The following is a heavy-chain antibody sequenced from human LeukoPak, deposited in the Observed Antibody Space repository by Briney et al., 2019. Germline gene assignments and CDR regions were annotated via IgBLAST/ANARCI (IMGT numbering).Heavy chain of an antibody. D-gene: IGHD4-11*01. Sequence: ASVKVSCKASGYTFTSYGISWVRRAPGQGREWMGWISDYNGNTNYAQKLQGRVTMTTDTSTSTAYMELRSLRSDDTAVYYCARDLYRDSLPVSWFDPWGQGTPVTVSS. V-gene: IGHV1-18*01. CDR3: ARDLYRDSLPVSWFDP. CDR2: ISDYNGNT. CDR1: GYTFTSYG. J-gene: IGHJ5*02.